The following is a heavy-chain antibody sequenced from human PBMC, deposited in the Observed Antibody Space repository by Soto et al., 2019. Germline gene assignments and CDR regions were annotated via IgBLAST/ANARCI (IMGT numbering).Heavy chain of an antibody. CDR1: GFTFSSYA. V-gene: IGHV3-23*01. D-gene: IGHD6-13*01. CDR2: ISGSGGST. Sequence: GGSLRLSCAASGFTFSSYAMSWVRQAPGKGLEWVSAISGSGGSTYYADSVKGRFTISRDNSKNTLYLQMNSLRAEDTAVYYSAKGIAAAEPLYYFDYWGQGTLVTVSS. J-gene: IGHJ4*02. CDR3: AKGIAAAEPLYYFDY.